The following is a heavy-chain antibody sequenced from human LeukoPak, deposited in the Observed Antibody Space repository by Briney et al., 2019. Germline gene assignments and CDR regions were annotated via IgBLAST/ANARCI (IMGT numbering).Heavy chain of an antibody. Sequence: PGGSLRLSCAASGFTFSTYWMSWVRQAPGKGLEWVANIKQDGNDKYYVDSVKGRFTISRDNAKSSLYLQMNSLRAEDTAVYYCAKGSSSWYVPFDSWGQGTLVTVSS. V-gene: IGHV3-7*03. J-gene: IGHJ4*02. CDR2: IKQDGNDK. D-gene: IGHD6-13*01. CDR1: GFTFSTYW. CDR3: AKGSSSWYVPFDS.